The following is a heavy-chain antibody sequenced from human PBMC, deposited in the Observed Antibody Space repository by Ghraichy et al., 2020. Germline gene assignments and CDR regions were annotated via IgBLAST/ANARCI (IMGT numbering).Heavy chain of an antibody. D-gene: IGHD2-15*01. J-gene: IGHJ4*02. CDR1: GFTFSSYW. CDR3: AKGGSWSAAY. V-gene: IGHV3-7*03. CDR2: IKEDGSQK. Sequence: GESLNISCAASGFTFSSYWMSWVRQVPGKGLEWVANIKEDGSQKAYVDSVKGRFTISRDNAENSLYLQMNSLRVDDTAIYYCAKGGSWSAAYWGQGAPVTVSP.